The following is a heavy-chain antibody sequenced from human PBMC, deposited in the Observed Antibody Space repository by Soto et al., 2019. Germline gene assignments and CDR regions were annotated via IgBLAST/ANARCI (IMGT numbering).Heavy chain of an antibody. Sequence: RLSCAASGFTFSSYAMSWVRQAPGKGLEWVSAISGSGGSTYYADSVKGRFTISRDNSKNTLYLQMNSLRAEDTAVYYCAVIAAAGTSGLDYWGQGTLVTVSS. CDR1: GFTFSSYA. D-gene: IGHD6-13*01. J-gene: IGHJ4*02. CDR2: ISGSGGST. V-gene: IGHV3-23*01. CDR3: AVIAAAGTSGLDY.